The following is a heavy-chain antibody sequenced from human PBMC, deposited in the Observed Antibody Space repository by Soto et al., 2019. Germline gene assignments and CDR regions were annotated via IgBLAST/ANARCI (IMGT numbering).Heavy chain of an antibody. CDR1: GFTFSSYW. D-gene: IGHD3-22*01. CDR2: INGDGSST. J-gene: IGHJ4*02. Sequence: PGGSLRLSCAASGFTFSSYWMHWVRQAPGKGLVWVSRINGDGSSTGYADSVKGRFTISRDNAKNTLYLQVNSLRAEDTAVYYCARISRDSSGSAFAYWGQGTLVTVSS. CDR3: ARISRDSSGSAFAY. V-gene: IGHV3-74*01.